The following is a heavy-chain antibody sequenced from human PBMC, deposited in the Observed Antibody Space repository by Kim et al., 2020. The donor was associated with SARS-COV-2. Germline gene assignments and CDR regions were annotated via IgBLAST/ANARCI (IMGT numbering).Heavy chain of an antibody. V-gene: IGHV1-3*01. D-gene: IGHD3-10*01. CDR3: AREGGYSGRTQDGMDV. Sequence: KFKGRVTITRDTSATSVYMELSSLRSDDTAVYYCAREGGYSGRTQDGMDVWGQGTTVTVSS. J-gene: IGHJ6*02.